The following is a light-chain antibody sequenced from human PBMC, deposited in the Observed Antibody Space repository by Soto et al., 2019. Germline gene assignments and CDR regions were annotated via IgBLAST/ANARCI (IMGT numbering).Light chain of an antibody. Sequence: EIVLTQSPGTLSLSPGERATLSCRASQSVTSDYLAWYQQKPGQAPRLLIHGASSRATGIPDRFSGSGSGTNFTLTISGLQPEDFATYFCQQTFSSPLTFGGGTKVDIK. J-gene: IGKJ4*01. CDR3: QQTFSSPLT. CDR1: QSVTSDY. V-gene: IGKV3-20*01. CDR2: GAS.